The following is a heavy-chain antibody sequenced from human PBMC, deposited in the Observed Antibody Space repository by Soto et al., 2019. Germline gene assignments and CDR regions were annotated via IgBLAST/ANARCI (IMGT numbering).Heavy chain of an antibody. CDR1: GGSISSSSYY. V-gene: IGHV4-39*01. CDR3: ARHDDILTGYYNSDY. J-gene: IGHJ4*02. CDR2: IYYSGST. Sequence: QLQLQESGPGLVKPSETLSLTCTVSGGSISSSSYYWGWIRQPPGKGLEWIGSIYYSGSTYYNPSLKSRVTISVDTSKNQFSLKLSSVTAADTAVYYCARHDDILTGYYNSDYWGQGTLVTVSS. D-gene: IGHD3-9*01.